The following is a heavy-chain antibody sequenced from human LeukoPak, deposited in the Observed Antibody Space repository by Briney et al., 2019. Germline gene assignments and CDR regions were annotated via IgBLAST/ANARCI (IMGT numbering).Heavy chain of an antibody. CDR3: ARDRGWRLLDY. V-gene: IGHV3-7*01. Sequence: GGFLRPSCAASGLTFSTHWMTWVRQAPGKGLEWLANIGGDGGKKFYVDSVKGRFTISRDNADNSLYLQMNSLRVEDTAVYYCARDRGWRLLDYWGQGTLVTVSS. J-gene: IGHJ4*02. D-gene: IGHD6-25*01. CDR1: GLTFSTHW. CDR2: IGGDGGKK.